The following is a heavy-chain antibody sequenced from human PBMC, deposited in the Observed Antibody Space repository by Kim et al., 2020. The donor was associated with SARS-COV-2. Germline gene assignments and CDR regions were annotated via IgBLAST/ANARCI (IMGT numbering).Heavy chain of an antibody. CDR2: KWYK. J-gene: IGHJ4*02. CDR3: ARGGGGFNY. D-gene: IGHD3-10*01. Sequence: KWYKDYAVSVESRITINPDTSKNQFSLQLNSVTPEDTAVYYCARGGGGFNYWGQGTLVTVSS. V-gene: IGHV6-1*01.